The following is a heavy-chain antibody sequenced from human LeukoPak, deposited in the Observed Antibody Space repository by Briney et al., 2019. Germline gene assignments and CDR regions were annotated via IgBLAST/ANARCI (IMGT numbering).Heavy chain of an antibody. V-gene: IGHV4-59*01. CDR1: GGSISSYY. CDR3: ARGAVAYYYFDN. Sequence: SETLSLTCTVSGGSISSYYWSWIRQPPGKGLEWIGYMYYSGSTNYNPSLRSRVTISVDTSKNQFSLKLSSVTAADTAVYYCARGAVAYYYFDNWGQGTLVTVSS. CDR2: MYYSGST. D-gene: IGHD6-19*01. J-gene: IGHJ4*02.